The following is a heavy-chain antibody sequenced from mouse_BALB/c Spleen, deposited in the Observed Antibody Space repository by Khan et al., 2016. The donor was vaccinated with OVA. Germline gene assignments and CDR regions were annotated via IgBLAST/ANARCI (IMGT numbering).Heavy chain of an antibody. V-gene: IGHV2-2*01. Sequence: VELVESGPGLVQPSQSLSITCTVSGFSLTTYGVHWVRQSPGKGLEWLGLIWSGGNTDYNAAFISRLSISKDNSKSQVFFKMSSLQADDTAMYYCARNSYMYDFTYWGQGTLVTVSA. CDR2: IWSGGNT. CDR3: ARNSYMYDFTY. CDR1: GFSLTTYG. D-gene: IGHD2-14*01. J-gene: IGHJ3*01.